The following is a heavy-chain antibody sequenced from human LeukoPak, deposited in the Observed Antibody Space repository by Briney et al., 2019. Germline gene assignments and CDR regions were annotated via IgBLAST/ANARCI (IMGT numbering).Heavy chain of an antibody. D-gene: IGHD3-3*01. Sequence: PSETLSLTCTVSGGSISSHYWSWIRQPPGKGLEWIGYIHYSGSTNYNPSLKSRVTISVDTSKNQFSLKLSSVTAADTAVYYCARGAGTHTYYDFWSGYYYNWFDPWGQGTLVTVSS. CDR3: ARGAGTHTYYDFWSGYYYNWFDP. J-gene: IGHJ5*02. V-gene: IGHV4-59*11. CDR2: IHYSGST. CDR1: GGSISSHY.